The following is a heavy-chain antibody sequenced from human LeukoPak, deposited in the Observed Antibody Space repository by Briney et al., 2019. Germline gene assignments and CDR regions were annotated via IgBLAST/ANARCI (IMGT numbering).Heavy chain of an antibody. CDR2: IIPIFGTA. D-gene: IGHD3-10*01. CDR3: ASLGTSRYYYFDY. Sequence: SVKVSCKASGGTFSSYAISWVRQAPGQGLEWMGGIIPIFGTANYAQKFQGRVTITADESTSTAYMEPSSLRSEDTAVYYCASLGTSRYYYFDYWGQGTLVTVSS. CDR1: GGTFSSYA. J-gene: IGHJ4*02. V-gene: IGHV1-69*13.